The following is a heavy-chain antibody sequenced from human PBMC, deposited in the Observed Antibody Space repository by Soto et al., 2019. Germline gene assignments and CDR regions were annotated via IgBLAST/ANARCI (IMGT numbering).Heavy chain of an antibody. J-gene: IGHJ6*02. CDR3: ARGGSLWFGELSAYDYGMDV. Sequence: QVQLVQSGAEVKKPGASVKVSCKASGYTFTGYYMHWVRQAPGQGLEWMGWINPNSGGTNYAQKFQGWVTMTRDTSISTGYRELGRLRSDDTAVYYCARGGSLWFGELSAYDYGMDVWGQGTTVTVSS. V-gene: IGHV1-2*04. CDR2: INPNSGGT. D-gene: IGHD3-10*01. CDR1: GYTFTGYY.